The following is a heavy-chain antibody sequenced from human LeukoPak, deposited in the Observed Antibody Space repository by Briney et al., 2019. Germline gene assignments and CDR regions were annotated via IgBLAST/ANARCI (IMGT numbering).Heavy chain of an antibody. CDR1: GASISSYY. CDR2: IYYSGST. Sequence: PSETLSLTCTVSGASISSYYWGWIRQPPGRGLEWIGYIYYSGSTNYNPSLKSRVTISVDTSKNQFSLKLSSVTAADTAVYYCARLGGTVTDYWGQGTLVTVSS. CDR3: ARLGGTVTDY. D-gene: IGHD4-17*01. J-gene: IGHJ4*02. V-gene: IGHV4-59*01.